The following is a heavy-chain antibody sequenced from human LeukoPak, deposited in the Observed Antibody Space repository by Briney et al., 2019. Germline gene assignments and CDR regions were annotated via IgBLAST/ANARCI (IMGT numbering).Heavy chain of an antibody. D-gene: IGHD2-2*02. J-gene: IGHJ6*03. V-gene: IGHV4-38-2*02. CDR1: GSSISSAYY. CDR3: ARGPILVVPAAIGYYYYYMDV. Sequence: SETLSLTCTVSGSSISSAYYWGWIRQPPGKGLEWIGNIYHSESTYYNPSLKSRVTISVDTSKNQFSLKLSSVTAADTAVYYCARGPILVVPAAIGYYYYYMDVWGKGTTVTVSS. CDR2: IYHSEST.